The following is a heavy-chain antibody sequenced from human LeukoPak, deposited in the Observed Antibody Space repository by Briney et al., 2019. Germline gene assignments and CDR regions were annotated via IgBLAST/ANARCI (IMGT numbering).Heavy chain of an antibody. CDR1: GYTFTAYY. CDR2: IYPYSGDT. J-gene: IGHJ3*02. Sequence: ASVKVSCEASGYTFTAYYMHWVRQAPGQGLEWMGWIYPYSGDTNYAQNFQGRVTMTRDTSISTAYMELSSLKSDDTAVYYCARDRNSGPSLDIWGQGTMLTVSS. D-gene: IGHD6-6*01. V-gene: IGHV1-2*02. CDR3: ARDRNSGPSLDI.